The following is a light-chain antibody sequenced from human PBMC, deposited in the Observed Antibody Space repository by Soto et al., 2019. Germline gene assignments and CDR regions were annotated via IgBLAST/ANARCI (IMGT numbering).Light chain of an antibody. Sequence: EIVLTQSPATLSLSPGERATLSCRASQSLSTYLAWYQQKPGQAPRLLIYDASNRATGIPARFSGSGSGTDFTLTISSLEPEDFAVYYCQQRSNWQGFTFGPGT. V-gene: IGKV3-11*01. J-gene: IGKJ3*01. CDR1: QSLSTY. CDR2: DAS. CDR3: QQRSNWQGFT.